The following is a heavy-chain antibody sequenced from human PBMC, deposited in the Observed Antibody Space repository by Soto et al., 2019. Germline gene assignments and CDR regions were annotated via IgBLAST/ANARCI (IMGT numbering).Heavy chain of an antibody. Sequence: ASVEVSCKASGYTFTGYYMHWVRQAPGQGLEWMGWINPNSGGTNYAQKFQGWVTMTRDTSISTAYMELSRLRSDDTVVYYCARSRSGYEYYFDYWGQGTLVTVPS. V-gene: IGHV1-2*04. D-gene: IGHD5-12*01. J-gene: IGHJ4*02. CDR3: ARSRSGYEYYFDY. CDR1: GYTFTGYY. CDR2: INPNSGGT.